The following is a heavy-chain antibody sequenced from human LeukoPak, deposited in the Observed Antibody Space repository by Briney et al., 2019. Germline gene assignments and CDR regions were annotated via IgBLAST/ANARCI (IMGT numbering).Heavy chain of an antibody. CDR3: ARYYYDSSGYYYFDY. Sequence: GGSLRLSCAASGFTFSTYAMTWVRQAPGKGLEWVSLISVPGGNTYYADSVKGRFTISRDNSKNTLYLQMNSLRAEDTAVYYCARYYYDSSGYYYFDYWGQGTLVTVSS. CDR1: GFTFSTYA. D-gene: IGHD3-22*01. J-gene: IGHJ4*02. CDR2: ISVPGGNT. V-gene: IGHV3-23*01.